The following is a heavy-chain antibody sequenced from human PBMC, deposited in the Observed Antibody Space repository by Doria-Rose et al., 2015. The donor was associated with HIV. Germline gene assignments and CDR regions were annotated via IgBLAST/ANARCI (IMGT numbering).Heavy chain of an antibody. CDR1: GGTFSSYT. D-gene: IGHD1-26*01. Sequence: QVQLVQSGSEVKKPGSSVKVSCKASGGTFSSYTISWVRQAPGHGLEWMGRIIPILDRGNYALRFQGRVTITADESTSTAYMELSSLRSEDTAIYYGARQWERSSFDYWGQGTLVTVSS. CDR3: ARQWERSSFDY. J-gene: IGHJ4*02. V-gene: IGHV1-69*11. CDR2: IIPILDRG.